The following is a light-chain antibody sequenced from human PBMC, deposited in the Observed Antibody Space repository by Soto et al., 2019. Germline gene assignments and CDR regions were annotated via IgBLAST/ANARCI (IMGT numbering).Light chain of an antibody. CDR1: QSISRN. V-gene: IGKV3-15*01. J-gene: IGKJ5*01. CDR2: GTS. CDR3: QQYNSWPPIT. Sequence: EIVMTQSPATLSVSPGEGGTLSCGASQSISRNLAWYQQKPVQAPRLLVYGTSTRATGIPARFSGGGSATEFTPTISSLQSEDFVVYYCQQYNSWPPITFGQGTRLEIK.